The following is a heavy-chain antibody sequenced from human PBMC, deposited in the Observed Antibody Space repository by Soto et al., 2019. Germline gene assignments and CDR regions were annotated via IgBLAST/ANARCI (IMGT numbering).Heavy chain of an antibody. CDR3: AKNQGVELGQLATVDWFGP. Sequence: LKDSYAGSGGNVYSSRWSSDRQEQGKGLEWISSISGSGFKKYYADSVKGRFTISRDNSKSTVYLELNNLSAEDTAVYHCAKNQGVELGQLATVDWFGPWGQGSVVTVSS. CDR2: ISGSGFKK. D-gene: IGHD1-1*01. V-gene: IGHV3-23*01. CDR1: GGNVYSSR. J-gene: IGHJ5*02.